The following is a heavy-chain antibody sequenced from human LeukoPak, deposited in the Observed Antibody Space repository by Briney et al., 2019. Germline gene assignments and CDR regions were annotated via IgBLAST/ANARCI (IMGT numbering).Heavy chain of an antibody. Sequence: GGSLRLFCAASGFTFSTYSMGWVRQAPGKGLEWVSYISRSSSTIYYADSVKGRFTISRDNAENSLYLQMNSLRAEDTALYYCARDEWGAAAANWGQGTLVTVSS. CDR2: ISRSSSTI. D-gene: IGHD6-13*01. V-gene: IGHV3-48*01. CDR3: ARDEWGAAAAN. J-gene: IGHJ4*02. CDR1: GFTFSTYS.